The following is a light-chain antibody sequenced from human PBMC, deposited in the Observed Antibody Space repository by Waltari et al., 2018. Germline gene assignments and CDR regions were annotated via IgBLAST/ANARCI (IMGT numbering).Light chain of an antibody. CDR3: QQYNNWPVYT. V-gene: IGKV3-15*01. CDR1: QRISSN. CDR2: GAS. J-gene: IGKJ2*01. Sequence: ELVMPQSPVTLSVSPGQRATLSCRASQRISSNLAWYQQKLGQAPRLLIYGASTRATGSPARFSGSGSGTEFTITISSLQSEDFAVYYCQQYNNWPVYTFGQGTKLEIK.